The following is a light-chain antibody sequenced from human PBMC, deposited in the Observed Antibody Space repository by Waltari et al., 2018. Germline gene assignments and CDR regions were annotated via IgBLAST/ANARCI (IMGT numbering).Light chain of an antibody. CDR2: DVS. CDR3: SSYTSSSTRV. CDR1: SRDVGAYNY. V-gene: IGLV2-14*03. Sequence: QSALTQPASVSGSPGQSITISCPGTSRDVGAYNYVPWYHQHPGKAPKPMIYDVSNRPSGISYRFSGSKSGNMASLTISGLQAEDEADYYCSSYTSSSTRVFGGGTKLTVL. J-gene: IGLJ3*02.